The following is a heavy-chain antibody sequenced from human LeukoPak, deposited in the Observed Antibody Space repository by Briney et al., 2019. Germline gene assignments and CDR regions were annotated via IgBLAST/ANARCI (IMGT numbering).Heavy chain of an antibody. CDR2: ISYDGSNK. V-gene: IGHV3-30*18. CDR3: AKSDAVADYFDY. Sequence: PGGSLRLSCATSGFTFSSYWMSWVRQAPGKGLEWVAVISYDGSNKYYADSVKGRFTISRDNSKNTLYLQMNSLRAEDTAVYYRAKSDAVADYFDYWGQGTLVTVSS. D-gene: IGHD6-19*01. J-gene: IGHJ4*02. CDR1: GFTFSSYW.